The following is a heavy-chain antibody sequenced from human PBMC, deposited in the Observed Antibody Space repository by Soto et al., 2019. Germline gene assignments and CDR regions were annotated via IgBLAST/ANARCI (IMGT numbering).Heavy chain of an antibody. V-gene: IGHV3-66*01. Sequence: EVQLVESGGGLVQPGGSLRLSCAASGFTVSSNYMSWVRQAPGKGLEWVSVIYSGGSTYYEDYVKGRFTISRDNSKNKLYLQMNSLRAEDTAVYYCARDHRVAALWGQGTLVTVSS. J-gene: IGHJ4*02. CDR1: GFTVSSNY. CDR3: ARDHRVAAL. CDR2: IYSGGST. D-gene: IGHD2-15*01.